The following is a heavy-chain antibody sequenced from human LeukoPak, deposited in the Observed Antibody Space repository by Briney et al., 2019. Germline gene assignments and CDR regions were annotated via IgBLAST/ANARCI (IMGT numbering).Heavy chain of an antibody. CDR2: INPNSGGT. J-gene: IGHJ4*02. V-gene: IGHV1-2*02. D-gene: IGHD3-10*01. Sequence: EASVKVSCKASGYTFTGYYMHWVRQAPGQGLEWMGWINPNSGGTNHAQKFQGRVTMTRDTSISTAYMELSRLRSDDTAVYYCASDKSSPGTHDCWGQGTLVTVSS. CDR3: ASDKSSPGTHDC. CDR1: GYTFTGYY.